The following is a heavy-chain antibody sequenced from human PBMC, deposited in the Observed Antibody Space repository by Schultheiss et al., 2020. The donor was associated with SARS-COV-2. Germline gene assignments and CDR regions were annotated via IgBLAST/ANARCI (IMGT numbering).Heavy chain of an antibody. CDR2: ITSSSTTA. J-gene: IGHJ6*03. CDR3: ARESFYYMDV. V-gene: IGHV3-11*05. CDR1: GFSFSNFY. Sequence: GESLKISCAASGFSFSNFYMSWIRQAPGKGLEWVSTITSSSTTAIYTDSVKGRFTISRDNAKNSLYLQMNGLRAEDTAVYYCARESFYYMDVWGKGTTVTVSS.